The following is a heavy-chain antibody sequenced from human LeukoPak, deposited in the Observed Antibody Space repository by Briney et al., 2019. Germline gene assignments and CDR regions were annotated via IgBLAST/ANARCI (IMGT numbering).Heavy chain of an antibody. CDR3: ARGYDHKLKYYYYGMDV. Sequence: PSETLSLTCAVYGGSFSGYYWSWIRQPPGKGLEWIGEINQSGGTNYNPSLKSRVTISVDTSKNQFSLKLSSVTAADTAVYYCARGYDHKLKYYYYGMDVWGQGTTVTVSS. D-gene: IGHD1-1*01. CDR1: GGSFSGYY. CDR2: INQSGGT. J-gene: IGHJ6*02. V-gene: IGHV4-34*01.